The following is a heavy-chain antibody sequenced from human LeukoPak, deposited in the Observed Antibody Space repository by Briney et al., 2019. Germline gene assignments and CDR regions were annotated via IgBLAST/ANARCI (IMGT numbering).Heavy chain of an antibody. Sequence: GGSLRLSCAASGFTVSSNYMSWVRQAPGKGLEWVSLIFIDGSTYYADSVKGLFTISRDNSKNTLYLQMNSLGAEDTAVYYCARVSISGVYFFDYWGQGTLVTVSS. J-gene: IGHJ4*02. V-gene: IGHV3-66*01. CDR2: IFIDGST. D-gene: IGHD5/OR15-5a*01. CDR1: GFTVSSNY. CDR3: ARVSISGVYFFDY.